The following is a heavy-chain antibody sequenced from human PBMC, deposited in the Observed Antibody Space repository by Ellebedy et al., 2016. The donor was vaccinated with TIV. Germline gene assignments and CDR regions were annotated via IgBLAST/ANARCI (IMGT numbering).Heavy chain of an antibody. D-gene: IGHD3-10*01. CDR3: ARGGAYYHRYFDD. J-gene: IGHJ4*02. CDR1: GGTFNSHA. V-gene: IGHV1-69*13. Sequence: SVKVSCKAYGGTFNSHAISWVRQAPGQGLEWMGGITGMFRTVNYAQKFQGRVTITADEFMTTAYMELSSLRSEDTAVYYCARGGAYYHRYFDDWGQGTLVTVSS. CDR2: ITGMFRTV.